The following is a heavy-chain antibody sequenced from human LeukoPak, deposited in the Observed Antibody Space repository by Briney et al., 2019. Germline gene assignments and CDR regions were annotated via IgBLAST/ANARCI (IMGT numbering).Heavy chain of an antibody. D-gene: IGHD6-6*01. CDR3: ARESEAARGYFDY. CDR1: GGSISSGDYY. V-gene: IGHV4-30-4*01. Sequence: SETLSLTCTVSGGSISSGDYYWSWTRQPPGKGLEWIGYIYYSGSTYYNPSLKSRVTISVDTSKNQFSLKLSSVTAADTAVYYCARESEAARGYFDYWGQGTLVTVSS. CDR2: IYYSGST. J-gene: IGHJ4*02.